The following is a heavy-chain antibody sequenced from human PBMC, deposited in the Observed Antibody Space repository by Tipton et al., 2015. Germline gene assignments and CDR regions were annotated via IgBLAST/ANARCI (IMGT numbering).Heavy chain of an antibody. CDR3: ARDLGFGESLDAFDI. Sequence: TLSLTCTVSGDAISSHYWSWIRQPPGKGLEWIGYIYYSGSTNYNPSLKSRVTISVDTSKNQFSLKLSSVTAADTAVYFCARDLGFGESLDAFDIWGQGTMVTVSS. V-gene: IGHV4-59*11. CDR1: GDAISSHY. CDR2: IYYSGST. J-gene: IGHJ3*02. D-gene: IGHD3-10*01.